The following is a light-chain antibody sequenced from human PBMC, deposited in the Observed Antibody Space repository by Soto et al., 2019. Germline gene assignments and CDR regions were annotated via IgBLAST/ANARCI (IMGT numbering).Light chain of an antibody. CDR1: QSISNS. Sequence: DIQMTQSPSILSVSVGDRVTITCRASQSISNSLAWYQQRPGTAPKLLIYDASTLENGVPSRFSGSGSGTEFTLTISSLQPDDSATYYCQHYNSYSEAFGQGTKVDI. CDR3: QHYNSYSEA. CDR2: DAS. J-gene: IGKJ1*01. V-gene: IGKV1-5*01.